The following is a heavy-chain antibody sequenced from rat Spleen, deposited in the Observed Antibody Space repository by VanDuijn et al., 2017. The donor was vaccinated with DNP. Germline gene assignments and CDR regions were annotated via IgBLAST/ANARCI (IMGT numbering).Heavy chain of an antibody. J-gene: IGHJ2*01. D-gene: IGHD1-11*01. CDR2: ISTGGAST. CDR1: GFTFSDYY. Sequence: EVQLVESGGGVVQPGRSMTLSCAASGFTFSDYYLAWVRQSPTRGLERVASISTGGASTYYRDSVKGRFTISRDNAKRTLYLQMDSLRSEDTATYYCVTRGKYGGYDYWGQGVMVTVSS. CDR3: VTRGKYGGYDY. V-gene: IGHV5-25*01.